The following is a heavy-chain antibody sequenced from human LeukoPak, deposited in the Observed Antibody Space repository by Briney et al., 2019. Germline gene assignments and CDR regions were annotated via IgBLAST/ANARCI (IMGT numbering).Heavy chain of an antibody. CDR3: ATGTRTTWPFWDY. J-gene: IGHJ4*02. D-gene: IGHD2/OR15-2a*01. V-gene: IGHV1-2*02. Sequence: GASVKVSCKASGYTFTGYYMHWVRQAPGQGLEWMGWINPNSGGTNYAQKFQGRVTMTRDTSISTAYMELSSLRSEDTAVYYCATGTRTTWPFWDYWGQGTLVTVSS. CDR1: GYTFTGYY. CDR2: INPNSGGT.